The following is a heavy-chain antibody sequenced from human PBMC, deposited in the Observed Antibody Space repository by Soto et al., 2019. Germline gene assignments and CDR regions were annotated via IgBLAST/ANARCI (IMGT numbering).Heavy chain of an antibody. Sequence: QVQLVESGGGLVKPGGSLRLSCAASGFTFSDYYMSWIRQAPGKGLEWVSYISSSSSYTNYADSVKGRFTISRDNAKNSLYLQMNSLRAEDTAVYYCARYSRELQPGDAFDIWGQGTMVTVSS. CDR1: GFTFSDYY. V-gene: IGHV3-11*05. J-gene: IGHJ3*02. CDR2: ISSSSSYT. CDR3: ARYSRELQPGDAFDI. D-gene: IGHD1-26*01.